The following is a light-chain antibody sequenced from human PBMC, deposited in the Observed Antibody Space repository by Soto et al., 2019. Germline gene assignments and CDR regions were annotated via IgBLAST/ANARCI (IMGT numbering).Light chain of an antibody. CDR2: DAT. J-gene: IGKJ2*01. Sequence: EIVLTQSPATLSLSPGERATLSCRASQSVRSYLAWYQQKPGQAPRLLIYDATIRATGIPGRFSGSGSGTDFTLTISSLEPEDFAVYYCQLYNNWPLLYTFGQGTRLEIK. CDR3: QLYNNWPLLYT. V-gene: IGKV3-11*01. CDR1: QSVRSY.